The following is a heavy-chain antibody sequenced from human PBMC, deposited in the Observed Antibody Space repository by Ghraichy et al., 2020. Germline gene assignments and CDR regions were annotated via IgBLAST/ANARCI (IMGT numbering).Heavy chain of an antibody. Sequence: GGSLRLSCTASGFTFGDYTMNWFRQAPGKGLEWVGFIRSKAYGGTTEYAASVKGRFTISRDDSKSIAYLQMNSLKTEDTAVYFCTRDPSIAAAAAPFDYWGQGTLVTVSS. CDR2: IRSKAYGGTT. V-gene: IGHV3-49*03. J-gene: IGHJ4*02. CDR3: TRDPSIAAAAAPFDY. D-gene: IGHD6-13*01. CDR1: GFTFGDYT.